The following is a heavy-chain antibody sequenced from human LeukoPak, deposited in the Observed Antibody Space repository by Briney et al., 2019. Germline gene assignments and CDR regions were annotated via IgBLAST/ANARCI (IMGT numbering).Heavy chain of an antibody. CDR3: ARAYQ. V-gene: IGHV3-7*01. CDR2: IKTDGSVK. CDR1: GFTFSPSW. D-gene: IGHD2-21*01. J-gene: IGHJ6*04. Sequence: GGSLRLSCAASGFTFSPSWMIWVRRAPGKGLEGVASIKTDGSVKYYMDYVKGRFTISRDNAKNSLYLQMNSLRAEDTAVYYCARAYQWGKGTTVTISS.